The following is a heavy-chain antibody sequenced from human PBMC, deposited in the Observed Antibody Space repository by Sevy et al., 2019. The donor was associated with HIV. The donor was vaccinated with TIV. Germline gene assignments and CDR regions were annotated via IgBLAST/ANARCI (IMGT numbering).Heavy chain of an antibody. J-gene: IGHJ4*02. D-gene: IGHD3-22*01. V-gene: IGHV5-51*01. Sequence: GESLKISCKGSGYSFSSYWIGWVRQMPGKGLEWMGIIYPGDSETRYSPSFQGQVIISADKSISTAYLQWRSLKASDTAMCFCARRFYDTTGYPQYFFDSWGQGTLVTVSS. CDR3: ARRFYDTTGYPQYFFDS. CDR1: GYSFSSYW. CDR2: IYPGDSET.